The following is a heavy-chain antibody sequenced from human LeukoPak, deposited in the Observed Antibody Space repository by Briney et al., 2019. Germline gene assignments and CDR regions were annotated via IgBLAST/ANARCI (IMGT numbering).Heavy chain of an antibody. J-gene: IGHJ4*02. V-gene: IGHV3-74*01. CDR3: ARDQSSYCSSTSCYPNPDFDY. CDR1: GFTFSSYW. CDR2: XNSDGSSS. D-gene: IGHD2-2*01. Sequence: GGXXXXAXAXAGFTFSSYWMHWVRHAPGKGLVWVSRXNSDGSSSRYAHSLMLRFPISRHNSNNTLYLQINSLRAEDTAVYYCARDQSSYCSSTSCYPNPDFDYWGQGTLVTVSS.